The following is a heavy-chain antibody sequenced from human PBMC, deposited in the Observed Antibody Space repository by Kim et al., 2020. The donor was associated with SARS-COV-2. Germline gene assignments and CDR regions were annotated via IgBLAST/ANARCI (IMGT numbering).Heavy chain of an antibody. CDR1: GFTFNNYA. J-gene: IGHJ4*02. CDR2: ISGGDGTT. V-gene: IGHV3-23*01. Sequence: GGSLRLSCAASGFTFNNYAMSWVRQAPGKGLEWVSTISGGDGTTYYADSVKGRFTISRDNSQNTMYLQMNSLRAEDTAIYYCAKAKTGSSYSSSDYWGQGTLVNVSS. CDR3: AKAKTGSSYSSSDY. D-gene: IGHD6-6*01.